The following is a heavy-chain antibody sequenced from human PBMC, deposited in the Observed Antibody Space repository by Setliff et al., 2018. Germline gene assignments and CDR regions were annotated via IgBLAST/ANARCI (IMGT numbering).Heavy chain of an antibody. CDR2: IYTNGRT. CDR1: GGSISSDSHY. D-gene: IGHD2-21*02. V-gene: IGHV4-61*09. CDR3: ARGITSGGYWGQRFLYLDV. J-gene: IGHJ6*03. Sequence: TLSLTCTVSGGSISSDSHYWGWVRQPAGKGLELIGQIYTNGRTNYNPSLKSRLTISLDTSKNQFSLRLNSVTAADTAVYYCARGITSGGYWGQRFLYLDVWGRGTTVTVS.